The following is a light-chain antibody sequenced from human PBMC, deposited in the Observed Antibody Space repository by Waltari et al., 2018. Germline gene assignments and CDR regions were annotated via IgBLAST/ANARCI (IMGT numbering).Light chain of an antibody. J-gene: IGKJ2*03. CDR3: QQYNDWYS. Sequence: EKVMTQSPATLSVSPGEVVTLSCRASQSVSSNVAWYQHRPGQPPRLLIYDASTRASGIPARCSGSWSGTEFTLTISGLQSEDCALYYCQQYNDWYSFGQGTKLEIK. CDR1: QSVSSN. V-gene: IGKV3-15*01. CDR2: DAS.